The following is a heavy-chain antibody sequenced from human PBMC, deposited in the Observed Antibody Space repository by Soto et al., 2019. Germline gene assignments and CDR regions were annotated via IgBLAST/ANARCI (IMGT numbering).Heavy chain of an antibody. V-gene: IGHV4-31*03. J-gene: IGHJ5*02. CDR1: GGSISSGGYY. CDR2: IYYSGST. D-gene: IGHD3-22*01. CDR3: ARDSSGYNWFDP. Sequence: QVQLQESGPGLVKPSQTLSLTCTVSGGSISSGGYYWSWIRQHPGKGLEWIGYIYYSGSTYYNPALKSRFTVSVDTFKNQFSLKLSSVTAADTAVYYCARDSSGYNWFDPWGQGTLVTVSS.